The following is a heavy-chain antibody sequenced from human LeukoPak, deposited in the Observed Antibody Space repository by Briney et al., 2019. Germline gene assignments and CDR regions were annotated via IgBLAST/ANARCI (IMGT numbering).Heavy chain of an antibody. CDR1: GFTFSNAW. J-gene: IGHJ6*04. V-gene: IGHV3-15*01. Sequence: GGSLRLSCAASGFTFSNAWMSWVRQAPGKGLEWVGRIKSKTDGGTTDYAAPVKGRFSISRDDSKNTLYLQMNSLKTEDTAVYYCTTEGYYASGTYFVWGKGTTVTVSS. CDR3: TTEGYYASGTYFV. D-gene: IGHD3-10*01. CDR2: IKSKTDGGTT.